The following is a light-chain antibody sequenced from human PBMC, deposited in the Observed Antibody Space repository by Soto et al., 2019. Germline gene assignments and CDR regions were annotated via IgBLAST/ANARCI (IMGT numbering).Light chain of an antibody. CDR1: QSVSSY. J-gene: IGKJ1*01. CDR3: QQYNSYSRT. CDR2: GAS. V-gene: IGKV3-11*01. Sequence: EIVLTQSPATLSLSPGERATLSCRASQSVSSYLAWYQQKPGQAPRVLIYGASSRATGIPDRFSGSGSGTEFTLTISSLQPDDFATYYCQQYNSYSRTFGQGTMVDNK.